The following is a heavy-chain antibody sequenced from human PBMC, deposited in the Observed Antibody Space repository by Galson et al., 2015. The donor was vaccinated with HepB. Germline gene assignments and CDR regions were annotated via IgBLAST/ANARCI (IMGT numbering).Heavy chain of an antibody. D-gene: IGHD2-2*01. CDR2: IYPSDSQT. Sequence: QSGAEVKKPGESLKISYKGSGYSFTSYWIGWVRQMPGKGLEWMGIIYPSDSQTIYSPSFQGQVTISADKSITTAYLQWSSLRASDTAMYFCARRRYCSSNGCYADAFEIWGQGTMVTVSS. CDR3: ARRRYCSSNGCYADAFEI. V-gene: IGHV5-51*06. CDR1: GYSFTSYW. J-gene: IGHJ3*02.